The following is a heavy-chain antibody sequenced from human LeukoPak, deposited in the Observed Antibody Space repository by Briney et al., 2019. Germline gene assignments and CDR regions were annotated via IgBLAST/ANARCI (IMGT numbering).Heavy chain of an antibody. CDR1: GFTFTNAW. D-gene: IGHD5-12*01. CDR3: STTPISGSRYYYYHMDV. CDR2: SKSKGDGGTT. Sequence: PGGSLRLSCAASGFTFTNAWMNWVRRAQGKGLEWLGRSKSKGDGGTTDYAAPVKGRFTISRDDSKNILYLQMNSLKIEDTAVYFCSTTPISGSRYYYYHMDVWGKGTTVTVSS. V-gene: IGHV3-15*01. J-gene: IGHJ6*03.